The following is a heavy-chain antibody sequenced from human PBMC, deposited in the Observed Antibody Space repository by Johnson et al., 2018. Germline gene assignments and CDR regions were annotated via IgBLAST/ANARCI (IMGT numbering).Heavy chain of an antibody. Sequence: QVRLVQSGGGVVQHGRSLRLSCAASGFTFSIYSMHWVRQAPGKGLEWVAGISDDGIYKYYADSVKGRFTISRDNSNDTLSLQMVSLRAEDTAVYYCAKDRTGNWHGHFQYWGQGTLVTVSS. V-gene: IGHV3-30-3*01. CDR2: ISDDGIYK. CDR1: GFTFSIYS. J-gene: IGHJ1*01. CDR3: AKDRTGNWHGHFQY. D-gene: IGHD5-24*01.